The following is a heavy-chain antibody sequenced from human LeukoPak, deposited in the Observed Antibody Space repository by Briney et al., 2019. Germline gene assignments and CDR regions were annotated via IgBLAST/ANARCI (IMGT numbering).Heavy chain of an antibody. CDR2: ISGSGGST. V-gene: IGHV3-23*01. Sequence: GGSLRLSCAASGFTFSSYAMSWVRQAPGKGLEWVSAISGSGGSTYYADSVKGRFTISRDNSKNTLYLQMNSLRAEDTAVYYCAEGGKWTPSHYYYYYYMDVWGKGTTVTVSS. D-gene: IGHD1-26*01. CDR3: AEGGKWTPSHYYYYYYMDV. CDR1: GFTFSSYA. J-gene: IGHJ6*03.